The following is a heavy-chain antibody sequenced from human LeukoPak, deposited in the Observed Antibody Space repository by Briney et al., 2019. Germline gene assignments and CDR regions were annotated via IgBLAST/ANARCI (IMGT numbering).Heavy chain of an antibody. CDR3: ARRDGFGAIDFAFDI. D-gene: IGHD3-10*01. Sequence: GESLKISCKASGYSFTSYWIGWVRQMPGKGLEWMGIIYPGDSDTKYSPSFQGQVTISADKSISTAYLQWSSLKASDTAMYYCARRDGFGAIDFAFDIWGQGTMVTVSS. J-gene: IGHJ3*02. V-gene: IGHV5-51*01. CDR1: GYSFTSYW. CDR2: IYPGDSDT.